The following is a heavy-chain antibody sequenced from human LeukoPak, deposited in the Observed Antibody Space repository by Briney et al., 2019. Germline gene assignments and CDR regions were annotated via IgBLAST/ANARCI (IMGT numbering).Heavy chain of an antibody. V-gene: IGHV3-33*01. CDR3: ARIGCTGGNCRPYSYYATDV. J-gene: IGHJ6*02. CDR1: GFTFGFTFSTYG. D-gene: IGHD2-8*02. Sequence: TGGSLRLSCAASGFTFGFTFSTYGMQWVRQTPGKGLEWVAVIWYDGSNKYYADSVKGRFTISRDNSKNTLYLQMNSLRGEDTAVYYCARIGCTGGNCRPYSYYATDVWGQGTTVTVSS. CDR2: IWYDGSNK.